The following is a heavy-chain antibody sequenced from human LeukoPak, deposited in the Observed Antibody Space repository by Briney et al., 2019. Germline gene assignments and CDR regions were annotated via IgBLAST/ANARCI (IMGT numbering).Heavy chain of an antibody. CDR3: ARTVGTDYYDSSGYL. D-gene: IGHD3-22*01. CDR2: IYYSGST. Sequence: SETLSLTCTVSGGSISSSSYYWGWIRQPPGKGLEWIGSIYYSGSTYYNPSLKSRVTISVVTSKNQFSLKLSSVTAADTAVYYCARTVGTDYYDSSGYLWGQGTLVTVSS. V-gene: IGHV4-39*01. CDR1: GGSISSSSYY. J-gene: IGHJ4*02.